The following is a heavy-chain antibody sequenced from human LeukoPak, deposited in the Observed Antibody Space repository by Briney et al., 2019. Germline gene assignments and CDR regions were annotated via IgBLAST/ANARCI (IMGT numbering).Heavy chain of an antibody. CDR1: GFTFSSYA. D-gene: IGHD3-10*01. CDR2: ISYDGSNK. Sequence: GGSLRLSCAASGFTFSSYAMHWVRQAPGKGLEWVAVISYDGSNKYYADSVKGRFTISRDNSKNTLYLQMNSLRAEDTAVYYCARDSSVRGVSLGYWGQGTLVTVSS. CDR3: ARDSSVRGVSLGY. V-gene: IGHV3-30-3*01. J-gene: IGHJ4*02.